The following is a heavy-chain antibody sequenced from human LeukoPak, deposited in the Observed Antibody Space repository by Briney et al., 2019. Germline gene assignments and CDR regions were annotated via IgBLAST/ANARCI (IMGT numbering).Heavy chain of an antibody. D-gene: IGHD6-13*01. CDR2: INSDESNT. CDR3: ARHPDDSSWYYFDP. CDR1: GFTFSTYW. Sequence: PGGSLRLSCAASGFTFSTYWMHWVRQAPGKGLVWVSRINSDESNTNYADSVKGRFTISRDNAKNTLYLQMNSLRAEDTAVYYCARHPDDSSWYYFDPWGQGTLVTVSS. V-gene: IGHV3-74*01. J-gene: IGHJ5*02.